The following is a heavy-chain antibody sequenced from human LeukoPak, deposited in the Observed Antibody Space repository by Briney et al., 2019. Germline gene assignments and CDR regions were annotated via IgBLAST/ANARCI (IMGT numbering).Heavy chain of an antibody. V-gene: IGHV4-4*07. CDR3: ARADYGSGSYYNSNWFDP. D-gene: IGHD3-10*01. J-gene: IGHJ5*02. Sequence: PSETLSLTCTVSGGSISSYYWSWIRQPAGKGLEWTGRIYPSGSTNYNPSLESRVTMSVDTSKNQFSLKLSSVTAADTAVYYCARADYGSGSYYNSNWFDPWGQGTLVTVSS. CDR1: GGSISSYY. CDR2: IYPSGST.